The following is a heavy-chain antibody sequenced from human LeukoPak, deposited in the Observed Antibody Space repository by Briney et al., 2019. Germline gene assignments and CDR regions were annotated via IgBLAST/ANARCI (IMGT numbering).Heavy chain of an antibody. J-gene: IGHJ4*02. CDR2: ITGSGGAT. D-gene: IGHD3-22*01. V-gene: IGHV3-23*01. CDR1: GFTFSTYA. Sequence: QPGGSLRLSCAASGFTFSTYAVNWVRQAPGKGLEWVSAITGSGGATYYADSVKGRFTISRDNSKNTLYLQMSSLRAEDTAVYYCAKVWEITMIVVVAQEVYFDYWGQGTLVTVSS. CDR3: AKVWEITMIVVVAQEVYFDY.